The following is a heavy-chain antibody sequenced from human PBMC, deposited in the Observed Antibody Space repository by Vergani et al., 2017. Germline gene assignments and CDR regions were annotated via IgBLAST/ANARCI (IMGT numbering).Heavy chain of an antibody. CDR1: GYTFTSYY. Sequence: QVQLVQSGAEVKKPGASVKVSCKASGYTFTSYYMHWVRQAPGQGLEWMGWINTNTGNPTYAQGFTGRFVFSLDTSVSTAYLQISSLKAEDTAVYYCARVVAVDPSFSYGMDVWGQGTTVTVSS. J-gene: IGHJ6*02. CDR3: ARVVAVDPSFSYGMDV. CDR2: INTNTGNP. V-gene: IGHV7-4-1*02. D-gene: IGHD6-19*01.